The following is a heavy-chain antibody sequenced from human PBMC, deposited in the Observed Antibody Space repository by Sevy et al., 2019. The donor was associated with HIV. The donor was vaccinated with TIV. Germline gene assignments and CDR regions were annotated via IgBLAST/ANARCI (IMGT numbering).Heavy chain of an antibody. CDR2: IWYDGNNK. V-gene: IGHV3-33*01. D-gene: IGHD6-19*01. Sequence: GGSLRLSCAASGFSFSNFGMHWVRQAPGKGLEWVAVIWYDGNNKFYGDSVKGRFTISRDNSENTLFLQMSSLRAEDTAVYYCARVQERYRSDWFFDYWGQGTLVTVSS. CDR1: GFSFSNFG. J-gene: IGHJ4*02. CDR3: ARVQERYRSDWFFDY.